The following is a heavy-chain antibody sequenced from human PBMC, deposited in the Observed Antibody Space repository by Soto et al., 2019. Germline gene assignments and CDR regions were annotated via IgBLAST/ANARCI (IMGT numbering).Heavy chain of an antibody. J-gene: IGHJ6*02. CDR1: GGTFSSYT. D-gene: IGHD6-19*01. CDR3: AKCLMVAVAGERDYYYYYGMDV. Sequence: SVKVSCKTSGGTFSSYTISWVRQATGQGLEWMGRIIPILGIANYAQKFQGRVTITADKSTSTAYMELSSLRSEDTAVYYCAKCLMVAVAGERDYYYYYGMDVWGQGTTVTVSS. CDR2: IIPILGIA. V-gene: IGHV1-69*02.